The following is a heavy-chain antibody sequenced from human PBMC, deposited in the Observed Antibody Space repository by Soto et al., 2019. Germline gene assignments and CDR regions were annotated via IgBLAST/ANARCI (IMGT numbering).Heavy chain of an antibody. J-gene: IGHJ4*02. V-gene: IGHV4-31*03. Sequence: SETLSLTCTVSGGSISSGGYYWSWIRQHPGKGLEWIGYIYYSGSTYYNPSLKSRVTISVDTSKNQFSLKLSSVTAADTAVYYCARGRAVAGNTFDYWGQGTLVTVSS. D-gene: IGHD6-19*01. CDR2: IYYSGST. CDR3: ARGRAVAGNTFDY. CDR1: GGSISSGGYY.